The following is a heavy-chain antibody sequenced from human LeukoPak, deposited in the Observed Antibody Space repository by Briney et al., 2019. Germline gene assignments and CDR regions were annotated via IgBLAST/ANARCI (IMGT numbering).Heavy chain of an antibody. CDR1: GGSISSGSYH. J-gene: IGHJ4*02. CDR3: AREVRLYSYDYFDY. Sequence: SETLSLTCTVSGGSISSGSYHWSWIRQPAGKGLEWIGRIYTSGSTNYNPSLKSRVTISVDTSKNQFSLKLSSVTAADTAVYYCAREVRLYSYDYFDYWGQGTLVTVSS. CDR2: IYTSGST. V-gene: IGHV4-61*02. D-gene: IGHD5-18*01.